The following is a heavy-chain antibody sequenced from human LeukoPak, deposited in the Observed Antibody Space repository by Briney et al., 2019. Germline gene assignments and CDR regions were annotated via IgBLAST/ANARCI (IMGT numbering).Heavy chain of an antibody. D-gene: IGHD3-10*01. J-gene: IGHJ6*03. Sequence: GASVKVSCKASGYSFTSNVISWVRQAPGQGLEWMGWISAYNGNTNYAQKLQGRVTMTTDTSTSTAYMELRSLRSDDTAVYYCARDGAGFGELLYMDVWGKGTTVTVSS. CDR1: GYSFTSNV. V-gene: IGHV1-18*01. CDR2: ISAYNGNT. CDR3: ARDGAGFGELLYMDV.